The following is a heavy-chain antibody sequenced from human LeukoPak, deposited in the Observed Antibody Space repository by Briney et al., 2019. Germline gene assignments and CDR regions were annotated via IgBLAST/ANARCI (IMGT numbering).Heavy chain of an antibody. CDR3: ARDPYSSTWSYGMDV. CDR1: GFTFSSYW. V-gene: IGHV3-7*05. CDR2: IKQDGSEE. J-gene: IGHJ6*02. Sequence: PGRSLRLSCAASGFTFSSYWMSWVRQAPGKGLEWVANIKQDGSEEVYVDSVKGRFTISRDNAKNSLFLQMNTLRAEDTAVYYCARDPYSSTWSYGMDVWGQGTTVTVSS. D-gene: IGHD6-6*01.